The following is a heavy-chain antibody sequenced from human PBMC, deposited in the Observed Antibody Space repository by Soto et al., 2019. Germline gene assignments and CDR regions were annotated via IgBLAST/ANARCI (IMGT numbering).Heavy chain of an antibody. CDR2: LHSGGDT. CDR3: ARDGPYYYASRMDV. D-gene: IGHD3-10*01. CDR1: GIPVSSNY. Sequence: EVQPVESGGGLVQPGGSLRLSCAASGIPVSSNYMTWVRQAPGKGLEWVSVLHSGGDTYYANSVKGRFTISRHDSTNTLFLQMNSLTAEDTAVYYCARDGPYYYASRMDVWGQGTTVTVSS. J-gene: IGHJ6*02. V-gene: IGHV3-53*04.